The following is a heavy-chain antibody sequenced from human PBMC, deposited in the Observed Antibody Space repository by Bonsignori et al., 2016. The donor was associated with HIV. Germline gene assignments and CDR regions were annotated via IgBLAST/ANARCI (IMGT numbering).Heavy chain of an antibody. V-gene: IGHV3-11*01. Sequence: WIRQPPGKGLEWISYISNGGHIIYYADSVKGRFTVSRDNAKNSLYLQMNSLRAEDTAVYYCARDPNWKGLWGQGTMVTVSS. J-gene: IGHJ3*01. CDR2: ISNGGHII. CDR3: ARDPNWKGL. D-gene: IGHD1-20*01.